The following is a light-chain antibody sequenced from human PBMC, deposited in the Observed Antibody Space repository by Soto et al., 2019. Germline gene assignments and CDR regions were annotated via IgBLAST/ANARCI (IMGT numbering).Light chain of an antibody. CDR1: SSDVGSYNL. CDR3: CSYAGSSTNYV. CDR2: EVS. J-gene: IGLJ1*01. V-gene: IGLV2-23*02. Sequence: QSVLTQPASVSGSPGQSITISCTGTSSDVGSYNLVSWYQQHPGKAPKLMIYEVSKRPSGVSNCFSGSKSGNTASLTISGLQAEDEADYYCCSYAGSSTNYVFGTGTKVTVL.